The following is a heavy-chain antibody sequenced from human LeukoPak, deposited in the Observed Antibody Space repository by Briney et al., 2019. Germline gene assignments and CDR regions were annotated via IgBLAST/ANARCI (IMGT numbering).Heavy chain of an antibody. CDR2: MHYNERT. CDR1: GGSITTGSYY. J-gene: IGHJ4*02. CDR3: ASTYSDILTPSYYFDF. V-gene: IGHV4-39*01. Sequence: SETLSLTCTVTGGSITTGSYYWGWIRQPPGRGLEWIGSMHYNERTYSNPSLKSRVTISVDTSRNQFSLNLSSVTAADTAVFYCASTYSDILTPSYYFDFWGRGTLVTVSS. D-gene: IGHD3-9*01.